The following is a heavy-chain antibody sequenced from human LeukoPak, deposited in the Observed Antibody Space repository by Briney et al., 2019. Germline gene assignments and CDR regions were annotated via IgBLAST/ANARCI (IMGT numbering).Heavy chain of an antibody. V-gene: IGHV4-38-2*01. CDR1: GYSISSGYY. D-gene: IGHD3-10*01. CDR2: ISYTTST. Sequence: SETLSLTCAVSGYSISSGYYWGWIRQPPGKGLEWIGYISYTTSTNYNPSLKSRVTISVDMSKNQISLKLTSVTAADTAVFYCAASGGAGVSFDFWGQGTAVTVSS. CDR3: AASGGAGVSFDF. J-gene: IGHJ4*02.